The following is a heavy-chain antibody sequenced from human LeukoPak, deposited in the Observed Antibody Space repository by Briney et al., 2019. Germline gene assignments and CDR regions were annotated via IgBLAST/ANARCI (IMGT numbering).Heavy chain of an antibody. CDR3: ARWGPEPPYTPKYFYY. J-gene: IGHJ4*02. D-gene: IGHD3-16*01. V-gene: IGHV3-53*01. CDR2: IYSDGTT. CDR1: GFTVSSNY. Sequence: GGPLRLSCAASGFTVSSNYMTWVRQAPGKGLERVSIIYSDGTTYYADSVKGRFTISRDDSKNTLHLQMNSLRPEDTAVYYCARWGPEPPYTPKYFYYWGQGTLVTVSS.